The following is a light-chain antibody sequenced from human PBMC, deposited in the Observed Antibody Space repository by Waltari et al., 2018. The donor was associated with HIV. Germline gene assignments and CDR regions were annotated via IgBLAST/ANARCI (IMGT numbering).Light chain of an antibody. CDR2: KTS. CDR3: QQYSSDFYT. CDR1: QDIANW. Sequence: DIQMTQSPSTLSASVGDRVTITCRASQDIANWLAWYQQKSGKAPKLLIYKTSSLEYGVPSRFSGSASGTGFTLTIDSLQPDDFATYYCQQYSSDFYTFGQGTKLEIK. V-gene: IGKV1-5*03. J-gene: IGKJ2*01.